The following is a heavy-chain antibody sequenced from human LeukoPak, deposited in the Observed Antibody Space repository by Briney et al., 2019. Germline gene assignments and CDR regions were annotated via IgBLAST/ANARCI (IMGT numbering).Heavy chain of an antibody. D-gene: IGHD6-6*01. CDR2: IYHSGST. CDR1: GGSFSGYY. Sequence: SETLSLTCAVYGGSFSGYYWSWIRQPPGKGLEWIGEIYHSGSTNYNPSLKSRVTISVDKSKNQFSLKLSSVTAADTAVYYCASVYSSSALDAFDIWGQGTMVTVSS. J-gene: IGHJ3*02. V-gene: IGHV4-34*01. CDR3: ASVYSSSALDAFDI.